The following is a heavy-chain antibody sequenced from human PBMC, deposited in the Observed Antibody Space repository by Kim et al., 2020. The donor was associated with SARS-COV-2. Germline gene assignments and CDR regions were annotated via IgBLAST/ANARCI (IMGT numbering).Heavy chain of an antibody. D-gene: IGHD6-19*01. Sequence: NYNQSLKSRVTISVDTSKNQCSLKLSSVTAADTAVYYCASYSSGWSVDYWGQGTLVTVSS. J-gene: IGHJ4*02. V-gene: IGHV4-39*01. CDR3: ASYSSGWSVDY.